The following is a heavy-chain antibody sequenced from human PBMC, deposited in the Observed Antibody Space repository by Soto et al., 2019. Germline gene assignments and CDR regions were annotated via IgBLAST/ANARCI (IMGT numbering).Heavy chain of an antibody. Sequence: EVQLLESGGGLVQPWGSLRLSCAASGLTFGSYAMTWVRQAPGKGLEWVSGISGGGVSTYYADTVKGRFTISRDNSKNTMYLQMSSLRVEDTAVYYCAKPMAAAGRSSYYYGVDVWGQGTTVTVSS. D-gene: IGHD6-13*01. CDR2: ISGGGVST. V-gene: IGHV3-23*01. J-gene: IGHJ6*02. CDR3: AKPMAAAGRSSYYYGVDV. CDR1: GLTFGSYA.